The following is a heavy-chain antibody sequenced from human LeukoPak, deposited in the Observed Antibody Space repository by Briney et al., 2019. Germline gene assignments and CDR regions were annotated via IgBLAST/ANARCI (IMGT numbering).Heavy chain of an antibody. Sequence: GGSLRLSYAASGFTFSSYGMHWVRQAPGKGLEWVAVIWYDGSNKYYADSVKGRFTISRDNSKNTLYLQMNSLRAEDTAVYYCAGTRRKYSSSWYYFDYWGQGTLVTVSS. D-gene: IGHD6-13*01. CDR3: AGTRRKYSSSWYYFDY. CDR1: GFTFSSYG. J-gene: IGHJ4*02. CDR2: IWYDGSNK. V-gene: IGHV3-33*01.